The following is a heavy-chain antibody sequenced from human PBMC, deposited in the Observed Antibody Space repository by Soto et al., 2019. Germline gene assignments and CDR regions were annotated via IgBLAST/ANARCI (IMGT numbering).Heavy chain of an antibody. CDR3: ATGPTIFGVVIRLYNYYGLDV. CDR2: ISGSGGGGST. V-gene: IGHV3-23*01. J-gene: IGHJ6*02. CDR1: GFSFSSSA. Sequence: GGSLRLSCAASGFSFSSSAMSWVRQTPGKGLEWISAISGSGGGGSTYYADSVKGRFTISRDNSKNTLYLQMNSLTADDTALYHCATGPTIFGVVIRLYNYYGLDVWGQGTTVTVSS. D-gene: IGHD3-3*01.